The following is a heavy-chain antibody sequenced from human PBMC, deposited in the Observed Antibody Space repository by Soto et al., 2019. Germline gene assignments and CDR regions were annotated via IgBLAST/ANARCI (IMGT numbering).Heavy chain of an antibody. D-gene: IGHD2-2*02. CDR3: ARDLYPLTGGIDY. J-gene: IGHJ4*02. V-gene: IGHV4-61*01. Sequence: SETLSLTCTVSGGSVSSSSYYWSWIRQPPGKGLEWIGYIYYSGSTNYNPSLKSRVTISVDTSKNQFSLKLSSVTAADTAVYYCARDLYPLTGGIDYWGQGTLVTVSS. CDR1: GGSVSSSSYY. CDR2: IYYSGST.